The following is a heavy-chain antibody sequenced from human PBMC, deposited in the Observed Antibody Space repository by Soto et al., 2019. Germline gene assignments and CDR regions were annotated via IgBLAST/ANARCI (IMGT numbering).Heavy chain of an antibody. CDR1: GGTFSSYA. D-gene: IGHD6-13*01. CDR3: ARGPSRSSWLIPSYYYYGMDV. J-gene: IGHJ6*02. V-gene: IGHV1-69*13. CDR2: IIPIFGTA. Sequence: SVKVSCKASGGTFSSYAISWVRQAPGQGLEWMGGIIPIFGTANYAQKFQGRVTITADESTSTAYMELSSLRSEDTAVYYCARGPSRSSWLIPSYYYYGMDVWGQGTTVTV.